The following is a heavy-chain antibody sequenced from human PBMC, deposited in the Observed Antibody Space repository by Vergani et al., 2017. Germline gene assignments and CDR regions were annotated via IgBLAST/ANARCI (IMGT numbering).Heavy chain of an antibody. CDR2: INPNSGGT. CDR3: ARVPVLRFLEWSYDY. V-gene: IGHV1-2*02. CDR1: GYTFTGYY. D-gene: IGHD3-3*01. Sequence: QVQLVQSGAEVKKPGASVKVSCKASGYTFTGYYMHWVRQAPGQGLEWMGWINPNSGGTNYAQKFQGRVTMTRDTSISTAYMELSRLRSDDTAVYYCARVPVLRFLEWSYDYWGQGTLVTVSS. J-gene: IGHJ4*02.